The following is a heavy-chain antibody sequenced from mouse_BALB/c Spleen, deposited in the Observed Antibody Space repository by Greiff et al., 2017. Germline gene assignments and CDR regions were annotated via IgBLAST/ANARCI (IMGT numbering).Heavy chain of an antibody. Sequence: VQLKESGGGLVQPGGSRKLSCAASGFTFSSFGMHWVRQAPEKGLEWVAYISSGSSTIYYADTVKGRFTISRDNPKNTLFLQMTSLRSEDTAMYYCARTEVRDYAMDYWGQGTSVTVSS. V-gene: IGHV5-17*02. D-gene: IGHD2-14*01. CDR1: GFTFSSFG. J-gene: IGHJ4*01. CDR2: ISSGSSTI. CDR3: ARTEVRDYAMDY.